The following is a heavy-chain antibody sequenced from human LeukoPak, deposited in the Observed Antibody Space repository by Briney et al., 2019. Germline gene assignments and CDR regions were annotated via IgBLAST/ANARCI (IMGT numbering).Heavy chain of an antibody. CDR2: IHSSGSVI. D-gene: IGHD6-6*01. CDR1: GFTFSTYG. Sequence: GGSLRLSCAASGFTFSTYGMNWVRQAPGKGLEWISYIHSSGSVIHYADSVKGRFTISRDNAKKSLYLQMNNLRAADTAVYYCAREAPDAFDVWGQGTLVTVSS. CDR3: AREAPDAFDV. V-gene: IGHV3-48*03. J-gene: IGHJ3*01.